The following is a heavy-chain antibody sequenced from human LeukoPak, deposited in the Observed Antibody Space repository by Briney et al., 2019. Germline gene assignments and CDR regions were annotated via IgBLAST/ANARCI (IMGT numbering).Heavy chain of an antibody. V-gene: IGHV3-7*01. CDR2: IKQDGSEK. Sequence: GGSLRLSCAASGFTFSSYWMSWVRQAPGKGLEWVANIKQDGSEKYYVDSVKGRFTISRDNAKNSLYLRMNSLRAEDTAVYYCARDGLWFGEAGNWFDPWGQGTLVTVSS. CDR3: ARDGLWFGEAGNWFDP. J-gene: IGHJ5*02. D-gene: IGHD3-10*01. CDR1: GFTFSSYW.